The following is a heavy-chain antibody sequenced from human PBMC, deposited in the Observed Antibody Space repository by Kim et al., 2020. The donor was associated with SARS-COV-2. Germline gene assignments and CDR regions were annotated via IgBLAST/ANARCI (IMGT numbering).Heavy chain of an antibody. Sequence: GGSLRLSCAASGFTFSNAWMSWVRQAPGKGLEWVCRINTKIYGETTDYAAPVKGRFTISRDDSKNTLYLQMNSLKTEDTAVYYCSMNLLLDYWGQGTLVTVSS. V-gene: IGHV3-15*01. J-gene: IGHJ4*02. CDR1: GFTFSNAW. CDR2: INTKIYGETT. CDR3: SMNLLLDY.